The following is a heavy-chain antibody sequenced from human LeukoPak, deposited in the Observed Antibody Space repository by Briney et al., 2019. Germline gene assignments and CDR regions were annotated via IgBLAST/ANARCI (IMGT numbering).Heavy chain of an antibody. D-gene: IGHD6-6*01. CDR3: ARRRYSSSAGNDY. V-gene: IGHV4-34*01. Sequence: SETLSLTRAVYGGSFSGYYWSWIRQPPGKGLEWIGEINHSGSTNYNPSLKSRVTISVDTSKNQFSLKLSSVTAADTAVYYCARRRYSSSAGNDYWGQGTLVTVSS. CDR2: INHSGST. J-gene: IGHJ4*02. CDR1: GGSFSGYY.